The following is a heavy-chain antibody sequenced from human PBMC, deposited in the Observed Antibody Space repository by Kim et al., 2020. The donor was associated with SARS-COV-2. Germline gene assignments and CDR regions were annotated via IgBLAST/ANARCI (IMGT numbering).Heavy chain of an antibody. CDR2: ISGIGGST. CDR3: AKDEPIIAAAANAEFDY. Sequence: GGSLRLSCAASGFTFSSYAMSWVRQAPGKGLEWVSAISGIGGSTYYADSVKGRFTISRDNSKNTLYLQMNSLRAEDTAVYYCAKDEPIIAAAANAEFDYWGQGTLVTVSS. J-gene: IGHJ4*02. CDR1: GFTFSSYA. D-gene: IGHD6-13*01. V-gene: IGHV3-23*01.